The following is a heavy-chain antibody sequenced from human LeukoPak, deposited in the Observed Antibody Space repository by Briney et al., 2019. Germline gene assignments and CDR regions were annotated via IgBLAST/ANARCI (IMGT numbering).Heavy chain of an antibody. CDR2: INPNSGDT. CDR3: VSGGDGGFDY. V-gene: IGHV1-2*06. D-gene: IGHD3-16*01. J-gene: IGHJ4*02. CDR1: GYTFTGYY. Sequence: ASVTVSCKASGYTFTGYYVHWVRQAPGQGLEWLGRINPNSGDTNSAQKLPGRVPMTRYTSISTAYMSLSRLTSDDTAVYYCVSGGDGGFDYWGQGTLVTVSS.